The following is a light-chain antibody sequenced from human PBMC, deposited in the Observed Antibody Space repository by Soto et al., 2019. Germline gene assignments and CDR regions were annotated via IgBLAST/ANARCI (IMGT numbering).Light chain of an antibody. CDR2: LEGSGSY. CDR1: SGHSSYI. CDR3: ETLDSNTWV. Sequence: QLVLTQSSSAYASLGSSVKLTCTLSSGHSSYIIAWHQQQPGKAPRYLMKLEGSGSYNKGSGVPDRFSGSSSGADRYLTISNLQSEDEADYYCETLDSNTWVFGGGTKLTVL. V-gene: IGLV4-60*03. J-gene: IGLJ3*02.